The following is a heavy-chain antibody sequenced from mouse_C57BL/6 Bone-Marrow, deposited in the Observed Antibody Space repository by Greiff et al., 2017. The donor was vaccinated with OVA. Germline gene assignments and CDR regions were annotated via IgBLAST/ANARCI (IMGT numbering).Heavy chain of an antibody. J-gene: IGHJ2*01. D-gene: IGHD1-1*01. CDR2: IYPSDSET. CDR3: ARSFITTVEYYFDY. Sequence: VQLQQPGAELVRPGSSVKLSCKASGYTFTSYWMDWVKQRPGQGLEWIGNIYPSDSETHYNPKFKDKATLTVDKSSSTAYMQLSSLTSEDSAVYYCARSFITTVEYYFDYWGQGTTLTVSS. V-gene: IGHV1-61*01. CDR1: GYTFTSYW.